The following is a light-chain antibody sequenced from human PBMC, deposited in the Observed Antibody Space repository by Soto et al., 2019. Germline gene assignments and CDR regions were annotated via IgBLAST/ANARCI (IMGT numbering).Light chain of an antibody. CDR3: QQYNNWPRT. CDR2: GAS. V-gene: IGKV3-20*01. J-gene: IGKJ1*01. CDR1: QSVSSSY. Sequence: EVVLTQSPGTLSLSPGERATLSCRASQSVSSSYLAWYQQKPGQAPRLLIYGASSRATGIPDRFSGSGSGTDFTLTISRLEPEDFAVYYCQQYNNWPRTFGQGTKADIK.